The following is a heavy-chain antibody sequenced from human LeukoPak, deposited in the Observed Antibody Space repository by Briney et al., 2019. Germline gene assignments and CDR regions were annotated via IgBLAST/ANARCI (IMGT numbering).Heavy chain of an antibody. CDR2: ISSSSSYI. V-gene: IGHV3-21*01. D-gene: IGHD4-23*01. CDR1: GFTFSNYW. CDR3: ARGPSTVALYYFDY. J-gene: IGHJ4*02. Sequence: PGGSLRLSCGASGFTFSNYWMSWVRQAPGKGQEWVSSISSSSSYIYYADSVKGRFTISRDNAKNSLYLQMNSLRAEDTAVYYCARGPSTVALYYFDYWGQGTLVTVSS.